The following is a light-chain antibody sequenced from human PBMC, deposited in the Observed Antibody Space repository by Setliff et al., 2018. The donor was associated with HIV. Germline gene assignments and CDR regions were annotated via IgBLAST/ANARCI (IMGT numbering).Light chain of an antibody. CDR2: EVT. Sequence: QSALAQPASVSGSPGQSITISCTGTSSDIGGYNFVSWYQHHPGKAPKLMIYEVTNRPSGVSNRFSGSKSGNTASLTISGLQADDEADYYCNSYTSSSPYVFGTGTKVTVL. J-gene: IGLJ1*01. CDR1: SSDIGGYNF. V-gene: IGLV2-14*01. CDR3: NSYTSSSPYV.